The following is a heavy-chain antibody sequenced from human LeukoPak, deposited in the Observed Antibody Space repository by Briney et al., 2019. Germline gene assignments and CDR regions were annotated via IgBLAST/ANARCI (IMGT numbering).Heavy chain of an antibody. CDR1: GFTFSSYW. CDR3: ARDLFDYSSSWYLGY. V-gene: IGHV3-7*01. Sequence: GGSLRLSCAASGFTFSSYWMGWVRQAPGKGLEWVANIKQDGSEKYYVDSVKGRFTISRDNAKNSLYLQMNSLRAEDTAVYYCARDLFDYSSSWYLGYWGQGTLVTVSS. D-gene: IGHD6-13*01. J-gene: IGHJ4*02. CDR2: IKQDGSEK.